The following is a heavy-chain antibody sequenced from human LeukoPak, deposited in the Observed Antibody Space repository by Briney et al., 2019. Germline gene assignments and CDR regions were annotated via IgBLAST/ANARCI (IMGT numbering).Heavy chain of an antibody. J-gene: IGHJ5*02. CDR1: GFTFSSYS. V-gene: IGHV3-21*04. D-gene: IGHD5-18*01. Sequence: PGGSLRLSCAASGFTFSSYSMNWVRQAPGKELEWVSSISSSTSYRYYADSVKGRFTISRDNAKNSLYLQMNSLRAEDTAVYYCARDRYSYGYYWFDLWGQGTLVTVSS. CDR3: ARDRYSYGYYWFDL. CDR2: ISSSTSYR.